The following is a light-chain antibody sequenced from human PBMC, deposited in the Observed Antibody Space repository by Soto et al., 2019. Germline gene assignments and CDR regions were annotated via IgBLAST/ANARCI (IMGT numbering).Light chain of an antibody. J-gene: IGKJ1*01. Sequence: EIVLTQSPGTLSLSPRERATLSCRASQSVSSSYLAWYQQKPGQAPRLLTYGASSRATGIPDRFSGSGSGTDFTLTISRLEPEDFAVYYCQQYGSSPPWTFGQGTKVEIK. CDR3: QQYGSSPPWT. CDR1: QSVSSSY. V-gene: IGKV3-20*01. CDR2: GAS.